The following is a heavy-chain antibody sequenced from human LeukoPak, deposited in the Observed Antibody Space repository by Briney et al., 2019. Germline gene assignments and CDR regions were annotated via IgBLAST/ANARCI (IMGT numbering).Heavy chain of an antibody. CDR2: IYYSGST. D-gene: IGHD2-2*01. V-gene: IGHV4-31*03. Sequence: SETLSLTCTVSGGSISSGGYYWSWIRQHPGKGLEWIGYIYYSGSTYYNPSLKSRVTISVDTSKNQFSLKLSSVTAADTAVYYCARGSGYQLLDEYNWFGPWGQGTLVTVSS. CDR1: GGSISSGGYY. CDR3: ARGSGYQLLDEYNWFGP. J-gene: IGHJ5*02.